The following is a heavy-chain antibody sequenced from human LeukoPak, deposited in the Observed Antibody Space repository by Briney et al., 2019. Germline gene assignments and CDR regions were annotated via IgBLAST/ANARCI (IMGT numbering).Heavy chain of an antibody. V-gene: IGHV1-69*01. CDR3: ARNSRVASTSGLNY. D-gene: IGHD5-12*01. CDR1: GGTFSSYP. J-gene: IGHJ4*02. Sequence: SVKVSCKVSGGTFSSYPISWVRQAPGQGLEWMGEITPIFGEAQNEEKFQGRVTITADEPTSTVYMELTSLRLDDTAMYYCARNSRVASTSGLNYWGQGTLVTVSS. CDR2: ITPIFGEA.